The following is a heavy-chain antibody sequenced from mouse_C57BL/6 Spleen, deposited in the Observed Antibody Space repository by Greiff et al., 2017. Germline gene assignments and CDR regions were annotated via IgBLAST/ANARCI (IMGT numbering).Heavy chain of an antibody. CDR3: ARGEDYDAPHFDY. D-gene: IGHD2-4*01. Sequence: VKLQESGAELVKPGASVKMSCKASGYTFTTYPIEWMKQNHGKSLEWIGNFHPYNDDTKYNEKFKGKATLTVEKSSSTVYLELSRLTSDDSAVYYCARGEDYDAPHFDYWGQGTTLTVSS. CDR1: GYTFTTYP. V-gene: IGHV1-47*01. CDR2: FHPYNDDT. J-gene: IGHJ2*01.